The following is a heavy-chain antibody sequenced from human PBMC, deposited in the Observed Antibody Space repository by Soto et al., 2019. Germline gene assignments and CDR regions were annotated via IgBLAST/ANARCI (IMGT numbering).Heavy chain of an antibody. CDR3: AKDIRQTGDPDAGAFDI. CDR2: ISWNSGSI. V-gene: IGHV3-9*01. J-gene: IGHJ3*02. Sequence: GGSLRLSCAASGFTFDDYAMHWVRQAPGKGLEWVSGISWNSGSIGYADSVKGRFTISRDNAKNSLYLQMNSLRAEDTALYYCAKDIRQTGDPDAGAFDIWGQGTMVTVSS. D-gene: IGHD7-27*01. CDR1: GFTFDDYA.